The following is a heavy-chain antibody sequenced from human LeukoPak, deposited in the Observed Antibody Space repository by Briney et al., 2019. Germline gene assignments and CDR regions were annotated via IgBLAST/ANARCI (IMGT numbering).Heavy chain of an antibody. CDR1: GGSFSDYY. Sequence: SGTLSLTCAVYGGSFSDYYWSWIRQPPGKGLEWIGEINHSGSTNYNPSLKSRVTISVDTSKNQFSLRLSSVTAADTAVYYCARRAATQDYRGQGTLVTVSS. J-gene: IGHJ4*02. V-gene: IGHV4-34*01. CDR2: INHSGST. D-gene: IGHD6-25*01. CDR3: ARRAATQDY.